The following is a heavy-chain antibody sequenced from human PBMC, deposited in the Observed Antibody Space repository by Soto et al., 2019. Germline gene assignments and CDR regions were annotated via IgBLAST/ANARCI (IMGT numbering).Heavy chain of an antibody. D-gene: IGHD3-16*02. CDR2: ISGSGGST. CDR3: AKDGPQSPGVIEAFDI. J-gene: IGHJ3*02. V-gene: IGHV3-23*01. Sequence: EVQLLESGGGLVQPGGSLRLSCAASGFTFSSYAMSWVRQAPGKGLEWVSAISGSGGSTYYADSVKGRFTISRDNSKNTLYLQMNSLRAEDTAVYYCAKDGPQSPGVIEAFDIWGQGTMVTVSS. CDR1: GFTFSSYA.